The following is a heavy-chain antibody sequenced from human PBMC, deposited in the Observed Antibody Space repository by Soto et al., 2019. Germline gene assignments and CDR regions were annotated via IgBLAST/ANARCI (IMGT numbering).Heavy chain of an antibody. CDR3: ARSDILTGHFDY. J-gene: IGHJ4*02. V-gene: IGHV1-3*02. D-gene: IGHD3-9*01. Sequence: TSVKVSCKASGYTCTSYAMHWVRQAPGQRLEWMGWSNAGNGNTKYSQEFQGRVTITRDTSASTAYMELSSLRSEDMAVYYCARSDILTGHFDYWGQGTLVTVSS. CDR2: SNAGNGNT. CDR1: GYTCTSYA.